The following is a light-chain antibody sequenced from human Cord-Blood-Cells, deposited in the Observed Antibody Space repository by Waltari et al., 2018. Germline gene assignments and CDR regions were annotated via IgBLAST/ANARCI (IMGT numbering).Light chain of an antibody. CDR1: SSDVGGYNY. J-gene: IGLJ3*02. V-gene: IGLV2-11*01. Sequence: QSALTQPRSVSGSPGQSVTISCTGTSSDVGGYNYVSWYQQHPGKAPKLMIYDVSKRPSGVPDRFSGSKSGNTASLTISGLQAEDEADYYCCSYAGSYNWAFGGGTKLTVL. CDR2: DVS. CDR3: CSYAGSYNWA.